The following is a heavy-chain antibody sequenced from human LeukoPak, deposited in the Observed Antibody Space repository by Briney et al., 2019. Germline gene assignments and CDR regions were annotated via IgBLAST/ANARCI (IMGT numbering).Heavy chain of an antibody. J-gene: IGHJ4*02. Sequence: SETLSLTCTVSGGSISSGGYYWSWVRQPPGKGLEWIGYIYHSGSTYYNPSLKSRVTISVDRSKNQLSLKLSSVTAADTAVYYCARGGAATRFRFDYWGQGTLVTVSS. V-gene: IGHV4-30-2*01. CDR1: GGSISSGGYY. D-gene: IGHD2-15*01. CDR3: ARGGAATRFRFDY. CDR2: IYHSGST.